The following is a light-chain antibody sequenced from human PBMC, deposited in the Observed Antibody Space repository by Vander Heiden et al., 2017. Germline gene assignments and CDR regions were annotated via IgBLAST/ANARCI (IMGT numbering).Light chain of an antibody. V-gene: IGLV7-46*01. CDR1: TGAVTSGHY. CDR2: DTS. Sequence: QAVVTQVPSLTLSPGRPVTLPCGSSTGAVTSGHYPYWFQQKHGQAPRTRMYDTSNKHSWTPARFSGSLLGGKAALKLSGAQPEEEAEYYCLLSYSGAWGFGGGTKLTVL. CDR3: LLSYSGAWG. J-gene: IGLJ3*02.